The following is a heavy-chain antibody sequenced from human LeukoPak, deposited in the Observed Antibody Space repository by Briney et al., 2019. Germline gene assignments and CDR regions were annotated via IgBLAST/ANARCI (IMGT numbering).Heavy chain of an antibody. CDR1: GGSISSTSYY. CDR2: IYYSEST. J-gene: IGHJ6*03. D-gene: IGHD2-15*01. V-gene: IGHV4-39*07. CDR3: ARTTEGYCRGRSCYSYYYYMDV. Sequence: SETLSLTCTVSGGSISSTSYYWGWLRHPPGKGLEWIGSIYYSESTHYNPSLKLRVTISVDTSKYQVSLKLSSVTAADTAVYYCARTTEGYCRGRSCYSYYYYMDVWGKGTTVTVSS.